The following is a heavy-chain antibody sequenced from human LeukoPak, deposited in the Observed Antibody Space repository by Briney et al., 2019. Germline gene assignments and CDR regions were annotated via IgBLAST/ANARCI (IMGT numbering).Heavy chain of an antibody. J-gene: IGHJ4*02. Sequence: GRSLRLSCAASGFTFSSYAMSWVRQAPGKGLEWVSAISGSGGSTYYADSVKGRFTISRDNSKNTLYLQMNSLRAEDTAVYYCAKVPVSGNLYYFDYWGQGTLVTVSS. D-gene: IGHD4-23*01. V-gene: IGHV3-23*01. CDR2: ISGSGGST. CDR3: AKVPVSGNLYYFDY. CDR1: GFTFSSYA.